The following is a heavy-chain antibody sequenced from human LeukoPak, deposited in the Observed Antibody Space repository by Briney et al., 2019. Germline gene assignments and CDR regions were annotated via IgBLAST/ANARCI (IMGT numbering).Heavy chain of an antibody. D-gene: IGHD3-22*01. J-gene: IGHJ4*02. Sequence: GGSLRLSCAASGFTFSNAWMSWVRQAPGKGLEWVGRIKSKTDGGTTDYAAPVKGRFTISRDDYKNTLYLQMNSLITDDTAVYFCTTATYYYEGSYYYLVIDYWGEGSLVTVSS. V-gene: IGHV3-15*01. CDR2: IKSKTDGGTT. CDR1: GFTFSNAW. CDR3: TTATYYYEGSYYYLVIDY.